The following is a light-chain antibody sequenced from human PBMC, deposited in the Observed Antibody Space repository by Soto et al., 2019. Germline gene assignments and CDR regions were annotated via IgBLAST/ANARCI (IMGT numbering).Light chain of an antibody. CDR1: QTITNY. J-gene: IGKJ2*01. Sequence: DIQMTQSPSSLSVSVGDRVTITCRASQTITNYLNWYQQKPGKAPKLLVYAASSLQSGVPSRFSGSGSGTDFTLTISSLQPEDFATYYCQQSDSYPDTFGQGTKLEIK. CDR3: QQSDSYPDT. V-gene: IGKV1-39*01. CDR2: AAS.